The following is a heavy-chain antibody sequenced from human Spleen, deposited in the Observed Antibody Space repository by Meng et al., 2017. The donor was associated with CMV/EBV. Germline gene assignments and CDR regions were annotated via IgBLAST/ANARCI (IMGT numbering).Heavy chain of an antibody. J-gene: IGHJ5*02. CDR1: GYYISDGYY. V-gene: IGHV4-38-2*02. D-gene: IGHD3-10*01. CDR3: ARGISSLKRPQLAPETLWSGSSNLFDP. CDR2: FYHSGTT. Sequence: SETLSLTCSVSGYYISDGYYWGWIRQPPGKGLEWIGSFYHSGTTYYNPSLKSRVTISVDISKNQFSLRLNSVAAADTAVYYCARGISSLKRPQLAPETLWSGSSNLFDPWGQGTLVTVSS.